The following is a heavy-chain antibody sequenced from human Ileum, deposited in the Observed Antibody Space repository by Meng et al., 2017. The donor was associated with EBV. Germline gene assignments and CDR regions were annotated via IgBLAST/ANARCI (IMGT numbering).Heavy chain of an antibody. CDR3: AKVSLTGTFYDH. CDR1: GHPVIGNNV. D-gene: IGHD3-9*01. CDR2: IFHIGST. Sequence: LLWASGRLLFKASCTLSIPCYVSGHPVIGNNVLILVRQPPGKGLEWIGEIFHIGSTNNSPSFKSRVTISVDNSKHQFSLSLTSVTAADTAIYYCAKVSLTGTFYDHWGQGILVTVSS. J-gene: IGHJ4*02. V-gene: IGHV4-4*02.